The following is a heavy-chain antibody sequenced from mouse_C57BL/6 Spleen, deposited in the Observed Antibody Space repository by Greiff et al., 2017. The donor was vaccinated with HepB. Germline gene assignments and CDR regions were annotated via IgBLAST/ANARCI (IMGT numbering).Heavy chain of an antibody. CDR1: GYSFTDYN. D-gene: IGHD2-4*01. J-gene: IGHJ3*01. CDR3: ARGGDDYDGKAWFAY. CDR2: INPNYGTT. Sequence: EVKLMESGPELVKPGASVKISCKASGYSFTDYNMNWVKQSNGKSLEWIGVINPNYGTTSYNQKFKGKATLTVDQSSSTAYMQLNSLTSEDSAVYYRARGGDDYDGKAWFAYWGQGTLVTVSA. V-gene: IGHV1-39*01.